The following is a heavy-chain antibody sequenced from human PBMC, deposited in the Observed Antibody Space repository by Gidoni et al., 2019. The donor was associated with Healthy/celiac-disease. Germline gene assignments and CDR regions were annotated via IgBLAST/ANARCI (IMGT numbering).Heavy chain of an antibody. CDR3: ATHTAMVTLPYFDY. CDR1: GFTFSSYA. J-gene: IGHJ4*02. V-gene: IGHV3-23*01. D-gene: IGHD5-18*01. Sequence: EVQLLESGGGLVQPGGSLSLSCAASGFTFSSYAMSWVRQAPGKGLEWVSAISGSGGSTYYADAVKGRFTISRDNSKNTLYLQMNSLRAEDTAVYYCATHTAMVTLPYFDYWGQGTLVTVSS. CDR2: ISGSGGST.